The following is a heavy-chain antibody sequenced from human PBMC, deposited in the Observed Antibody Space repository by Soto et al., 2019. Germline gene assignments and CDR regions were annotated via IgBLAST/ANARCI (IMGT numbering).Heavy chain of an antibody. V-gene: IGHV3-23*01. Sequence: GALRLAGSASGFTFSSYAMTWVRQAPGKGLEWVSTISGTGTTTYYADSVKGRFTISRDNSKNTLYLQMNSLRTEDTAVYYCVKAVYLLDFDYWGQGTLVTVYS. D-gene: IGHD2-8*01. CDR2: ISGTGTTT. CDR3: VKAVYLLDFDY. J-gene: IGHJ4*02. CDR1: GFTFSSYA.